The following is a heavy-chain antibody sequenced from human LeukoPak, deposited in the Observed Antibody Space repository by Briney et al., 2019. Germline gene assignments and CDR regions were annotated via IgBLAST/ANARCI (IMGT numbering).Heavy chain of an antibody. V-gene: IGHV3-23*01. CDR3: ARESPSYGGNVFDY. CDR1: GYTFSSYA. Sequence: PGGSLRLSCAASGYTFSSYAMSWVRQAPGKGLEWVSAISGSGGSTYYADSVKGRFTISRDNAKNSLYLQMNSLRAEDTAVYYCARESPSYGGNVFDYWGQGTLVTVSS. J-gene: IGHJ4*02. CDR2: ISGSGGST. D-gene: IGHD4-23*01.